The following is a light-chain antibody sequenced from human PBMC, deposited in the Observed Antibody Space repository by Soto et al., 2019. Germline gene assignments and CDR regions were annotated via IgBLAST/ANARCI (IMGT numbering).Light chain of an antibody. CDR3: ASYTTSSTYV. V-gene: IGLV2-14*03. J-gene: IGLJ1*01. CDR2: DVT. CDR1: SSDVGGFNY. Sequence: QSALTQPASVSGSPGQSIAISCTGTSSDVGGFNYVSWYQQHPGKAPKLLIYDVTSRPSGVSDRFSGSKSANTASLTISRLQAEDEADYYCASYTTSSTYVFGTGTKVTVL.